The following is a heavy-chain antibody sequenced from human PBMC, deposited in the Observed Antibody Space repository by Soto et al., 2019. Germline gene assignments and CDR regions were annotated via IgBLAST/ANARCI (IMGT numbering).Heavy chain of an antibody. CDR1: DGSISSYY. Sequence: SETLSLTCTVSDGSISSYYWTWIRQSAGKGLEWIGRIYDSGSTNYNPSLKSRVTLSVDRAKKNFSLKLTSVTAADTAVYYCARDFRGNWFDTWGQGTLVTVSS. CDR3: ARDFRGNWFDT. J-gene: IGHJ5*02. V-gene: IGHV4-4*07. CDR2: IYDSGST.